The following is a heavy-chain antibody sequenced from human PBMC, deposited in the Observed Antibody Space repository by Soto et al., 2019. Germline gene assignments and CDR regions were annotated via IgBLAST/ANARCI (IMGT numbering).Heavy chain of an antibody. V-gene: IGHV4-34*01. Sequence: PSETLSLTCAVYGGSFSGYYWSWIRQPPGKGLEWIGEINHSGSTNYNPSLKSRVTISVDTSKNQFFLRLSSVTAADTAVYYCASKPSYDGKYYYFDYSGPGRLVTVSS. D-gene: IGHD3-22*01. CDR3: ASKPSYDGKYYYFDY. CDR1: GGSFSGYY. J-gene: IGHJ4*02. CDR2: INHSGST.